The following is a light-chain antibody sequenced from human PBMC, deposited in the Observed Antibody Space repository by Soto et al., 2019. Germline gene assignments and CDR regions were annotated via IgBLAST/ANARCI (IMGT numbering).Light chain of an antibody. CDR1: TSNIGTNA. CDR2: SDN. V-gene: IGLV1-44*01. J-gene: IGLJ3*02. Sequence: QSVLTQPPSASGTPGQRVTISCSGTTSNIGTNAVCWYQQFPGTAPKLVIYSDNQRPSGVPDRVSGSKSGTSASLAISGLQSGDGADYYCTTWDDSLNAWVFGGGTQLTVL. CDR3: TTWDDSLNAWV.